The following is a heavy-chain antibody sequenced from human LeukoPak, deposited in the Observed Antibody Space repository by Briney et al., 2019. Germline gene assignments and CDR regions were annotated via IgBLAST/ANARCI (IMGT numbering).Heavy chain of an antibody. V-gene: IGHV4-39*01. CDR2: ISHSGSA. CDR3: ARVINTAMTTGYFDY. J-gene: IGHJ4*02. D-gene: IGHD5-18*01. CDR1: GGPLSSNTYY. Sequence: SETLSLTCTVSGGPLSSNTYYWGWIRQPPGKGLEWIGSISHSGSAYYNPSLKSRVSISVDTSMTQMSLKLSSVTASDTAVYYCARVINTAMTTGYFDYWGQGTLVTVSS.